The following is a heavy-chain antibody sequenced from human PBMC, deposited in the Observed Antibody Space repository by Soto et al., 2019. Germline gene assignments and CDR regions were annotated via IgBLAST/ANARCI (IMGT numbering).Heavy chain of an antibody. CDR3: ARESRKGELRPFDP. CDR2: IYYSGST. J-gene: IGHJ5*02. D-gene: IGHD1-7*01. Sequence: SETLSLTCTVSGGSISSYYWSWIRQPPGKGLEWIGYIYYSGSTNYNPSLKSRVTISVDTSKNQFSLKLSSVTAADTAVYYCARESRKGELRPFDPWGQGTLVTVSS. CDR1: GGSISSYY. V-gene: IGHV4-59*01.